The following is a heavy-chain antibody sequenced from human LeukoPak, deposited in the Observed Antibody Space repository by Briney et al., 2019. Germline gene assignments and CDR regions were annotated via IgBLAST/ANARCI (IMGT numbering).Heavy chain of an antibody. Sequence: PGGSLRLSCAASGITFSDYYMSWIRRAPGKGLEWVSYISRSGTMIYYADSVKGRFTISRDNAKNSTYLQMNSLRAEDTAVYYCAKDQAVAPDYWGQGTLVTVSS. CDR2: ISRSGTMI. CDR3: AKDQAVAPDY. D-gene: IGHD2-15*01. J-gene: IGHJ4*02. CDR1: GITFSDYY. V-gene: IGHV3-11*01.